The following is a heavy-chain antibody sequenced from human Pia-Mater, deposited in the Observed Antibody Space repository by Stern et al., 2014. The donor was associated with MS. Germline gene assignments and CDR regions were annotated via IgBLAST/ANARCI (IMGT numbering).Heavy chain of an antibody. Sequence: VQLEESGGGVVQPGTSLRLSCAASGFTFSTYPIHWVRQAPGKGLEWVAVISFDGNNKYFADSVQGRFTISRDNSKNTMYLQMNSLRDEDTAIYYCARGYSSGWLFLLDYWGQGTLVIVSS. CDR3: ARGYSSGWLFLLDY. J-gene: IGHJ4*02. CDR1: GFTFSTYP. CDR2: ISFDGNNK. V-gene: IGHV3-30-3*01. D-gene: IGHD6-19*01.